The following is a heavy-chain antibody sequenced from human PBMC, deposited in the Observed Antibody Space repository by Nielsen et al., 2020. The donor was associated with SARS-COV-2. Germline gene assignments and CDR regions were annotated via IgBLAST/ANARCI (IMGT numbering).Heavy chain of an antibody. CDR2: ISSSGSTI. Sequence: GESLKISCAASGFTFSDYYMSWIRQAPGKGLEWVSYISSSGSTIYYADSVKGRFTISRDNSKNTLYLQMNSLRAEDTAVYYCASPTLYSGREVSDYWGQGTLVTVSS. D-gene: IGHD1-26*01. V-gene: IGHV3-11*01. CDR3: ASPTLYSGREVSDY. J-gene: IGHJ4*02. CDR1: GFTFSDYY.